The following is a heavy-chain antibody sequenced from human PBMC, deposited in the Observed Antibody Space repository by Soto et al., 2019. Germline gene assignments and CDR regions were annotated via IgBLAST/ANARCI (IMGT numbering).Heavy chain of an antibody. CDR1: GFTFSSYG. D-gene: IGHD5-12*01. V-gene: IGHV3-33*01. J-gene: IGHJ4*02. CDR2: IWYDGSNK. Sequence: PGGTLRLSCAASGFTFSSYGMHWVRQAPGKGLEWVAVIWYDGSNKYYADSVKGRFTISRDNSKNTLYLQMNSLRAEDTAVYYCARDVNGYKGCFDYWGQGTLVTVSS. CDR3: ARDVNGYKGCFDY.